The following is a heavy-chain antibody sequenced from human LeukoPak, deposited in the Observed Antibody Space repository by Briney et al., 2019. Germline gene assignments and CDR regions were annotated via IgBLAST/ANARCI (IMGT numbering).Heavy chain of an antibody. J-gene: IGHJ5*02. V-gene: IGHV4-59*12. D-gene: IGHD2-15*01. CDR3: ARAQKLDSLVNWFDP. CDR1: GGSISSYY. CDR2: IYYSGST. Sequence: SETLSLTCTVSGGSISSYYWSWIRQPPGKGLEWIGYIYYSGSTNYNPSLKSRVTISVDRSKNQFSLKLSSVTAADTAVYYCARAQKLDSLVNWFDPWGQGTLVTVSS.